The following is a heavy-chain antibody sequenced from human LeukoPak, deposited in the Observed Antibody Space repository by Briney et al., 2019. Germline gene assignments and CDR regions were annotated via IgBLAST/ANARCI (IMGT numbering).Heavy chain of an antibody. CDR3: ARDQTQGYCSGGSCYEDWYFDL. Sequence: SETLSPTCAVSGGSISSGGYSWSWIRQPPGKGLEWIGYIYHSGSTYYNPSLKSRVTISVDRSKNQFSLKLSSVTAADTAVYYCARDQTQGYCSGGSCYEDWYFDLWGRGTLVTVSS. D-gene: IGHD2-15*01. CDR2: IYHSGST. CDR1: GGSISSGGYS. V-gene: IGHV4-30-2*01. J-gene: IGHJ2*01.